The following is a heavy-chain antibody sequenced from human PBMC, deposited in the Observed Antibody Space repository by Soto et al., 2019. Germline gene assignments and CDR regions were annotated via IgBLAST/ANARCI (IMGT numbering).Heavy chain of an antibody. CDR1: GFTFSSYA. V-gene: IGHV3-30-3*01. CDR3: ARDRGRISSGWLNYYYGMDV. CDR2: ISYDGSNK. J-gene: IGHJ6*02. Sequence: PGGSLRLSCAASGFTFSSYAMHWVRQAPGKGLEWVAVISYDGSNKYYADSVKGRFTISRDNSKNTLYLQMNSLRAEDTAVYYCARDRGRISSGWLNYYYGMDVWGQGTTVTVSS. D-gene: IGHD6-19*01.